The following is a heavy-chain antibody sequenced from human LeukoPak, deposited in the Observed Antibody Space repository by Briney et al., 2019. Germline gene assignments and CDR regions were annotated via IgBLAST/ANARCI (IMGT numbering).Heavy chain of an antibody. CDR3: AKNHYYDSSGYYSSTDFVGGD. CDR2: ISGSGGST. J-gene: IGHJ4*02. Sequence: GGSLRLSCAASGFTFSSYAMSWVRQAPGKGLEWVSAISGSGGSTYYADSVKGRFTISRDNSKNTLYLQMNSLRAEDTAVYYCAKNHYYDSSGYYSSTDFVGGDWGQGALVTVSS. CDR1: GFTFSSYA. D-gene: IGHD3-22*01. V-gene: IGHV3-23*01.